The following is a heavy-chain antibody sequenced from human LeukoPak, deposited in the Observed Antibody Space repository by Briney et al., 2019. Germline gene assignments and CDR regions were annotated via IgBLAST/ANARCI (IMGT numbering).Heavy chain of an antibody. Sequence: GGSLRLSCAASGFTFSSYAMSWVRQAPGKGLEWVSSFSGSGGNTYYVDSVMGRFTISRDNSKNTLYLQMNSLRAEDTAVYYCAKYGMVRGVFTEYYFDYWGQGTLVTVSS. CDR2: FSGSGGNT. D-gene: IGHD3-10*01. V-gene: IGHV3-23*01. J-gene: IGHJ4*02. CDR1: GFTFSSYA. CDR3: AKYGMVRGVFTEYYFDY.